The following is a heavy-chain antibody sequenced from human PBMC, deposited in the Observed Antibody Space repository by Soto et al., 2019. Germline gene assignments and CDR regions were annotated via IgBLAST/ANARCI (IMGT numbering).Heavy chain of an antibody. CDR2: ISWDGGST. J-gene: IGHJ4*02. CDR1: GFTFDDYT. D-gene: IGHD3-3*01. V-gene: IGHV3-43*01. CDR3: AAGPSWSGYPTFDY. Sequence: GGSLRLSCAASGFTFDDYTMHWVRQAPGKGLEWVSLISWDGGSTYYADSVKGRFTISRDNSKNSLYLQMNSLRTEDTALYYCAAGPSWSGYPTFDYWGQGTLVTVSS.